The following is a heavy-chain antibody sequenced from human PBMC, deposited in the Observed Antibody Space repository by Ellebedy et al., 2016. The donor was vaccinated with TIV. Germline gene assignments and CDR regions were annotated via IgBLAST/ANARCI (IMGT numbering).Heavy chain of an antibody. J-gene: IGHJ4*02. D-gene: IGHD3-10*01. CDR3: ARRIDYYGSGSPFHY. Sequence: GESLKISCKISGYNFSNNSISWVRQKPGKGLEWMGRIHPSDSDTDYRPSFRGHVTMSVDKSISFDFLQWHSLQASDTAMYYCARRIDYYGSGSPFHYWGQGTLVTVSS. CDR1: GYNFSNNS. CDR2: IHPSDSDT. V-gene: IGHV5-10-1*01.